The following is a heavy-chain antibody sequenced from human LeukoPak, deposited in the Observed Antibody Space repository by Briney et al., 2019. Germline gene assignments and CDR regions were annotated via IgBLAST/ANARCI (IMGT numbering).Heavy chain of an antibody. J-gene: IGHJ4*02. Sequence: SETLSLTCAVYGGSFSGYHWSWIRQPPGKGLEWIGEINHSGSTNYNPSLKSRVTISVDTSKNQFSLRLSSVTAADTAVYYCARRLLWFGELLPPFFDYWGQGTLVTVSS. V-gene: IGHV4-34*01. CDR2: INHSGST. CDR1: GGSFSGYH. D-gene: IGHD3-10*01. CDR3: ARRLLWFGELLPPFFDY.